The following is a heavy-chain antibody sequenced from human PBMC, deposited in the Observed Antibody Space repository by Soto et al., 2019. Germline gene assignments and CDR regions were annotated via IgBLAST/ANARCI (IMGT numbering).Heavy chain of an antibody. Sequence: PXESLVLSCAASGFTFRSFTMNWVRQAPGKGLEWVSTISSNSAYIYYTDALRGRFTISRDNAKNSLHLQMNSLRAEDTAVYYCTRDASRDSSARGWFDPWGPGTLVTVSS. J-gene: IGHJ5*02. CDR1: GFTFRSFT. V-gene: IGHV3-21*01. D-gene: IGHD6-13*01. CDR2: ISSNSAYI. CDR3: TRDASRDSSARGWFDP.